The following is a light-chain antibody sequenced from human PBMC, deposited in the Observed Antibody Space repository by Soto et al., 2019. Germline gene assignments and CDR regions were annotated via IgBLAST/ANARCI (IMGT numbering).Light chain of an antibody. CDR3: QQYGSSPRT. CDR1: QSVSSNY. J-gene: IGKJ1*01. CDR2: GAS. V-gene: IGKV3-20*01. Sequence: EIVMTQSPATLAVSPGERATLSCRASQSVSSNYLAWYQRKPGQAPRLLIYGASSRATGIPARFSGSGSGTDFTLTISRLEPEDFAVYYCQQYGSSPRTFGQGTKVDIK.